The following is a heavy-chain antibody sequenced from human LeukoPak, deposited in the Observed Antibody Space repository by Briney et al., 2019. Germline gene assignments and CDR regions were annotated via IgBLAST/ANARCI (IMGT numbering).Heavy chain of an antibody. CDR2: IYHTGST. V-gene: IGHV4-34*01. CDR1: GGSFSGYY. CDR3: VREGPIRFLEQIDY. J-gene: IGHJ4*02. D-gene: IGHD3-3*01. Sequence: SETLSLTCAAYGGSFSGYYWGWIRQSPGKGLEWIGNIYHTGSTSYNPSLESRVTISLDLSNNQFSLRLSSVTAADTALYYCVREGPIRFLEQIDYWGQGTLVTVSS.